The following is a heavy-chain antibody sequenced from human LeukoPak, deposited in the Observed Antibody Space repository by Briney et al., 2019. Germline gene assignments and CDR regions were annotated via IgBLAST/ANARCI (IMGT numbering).Heavy chain of an antibody. CDR2: IIPIFGTA. V-gene: IGHV1-69*13. CDR1: GGTFSSYA. Sequence: SVKVSRKASGGTFSSYAISWVRQAPGQGLEWMGGIIPIFGTANYAQKFQGRVTITADESTSTAYMELSSLRSEDTAVYYCAGLGYCSSTSCYYFDYWGQGTLVTVSS. CDR3: AGLGYCSSTSCYYFDY. D-gene: IGHD2-2*01. J-gene: IGHJ4*02.